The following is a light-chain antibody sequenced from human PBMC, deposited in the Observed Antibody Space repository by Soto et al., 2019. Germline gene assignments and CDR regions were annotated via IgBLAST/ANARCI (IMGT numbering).Light chain of an antibody. CDR1: QGIAPY. J-gene: IGKJ4*01. Sequence: DVQMTQSPSSLSAFVGDRVTITCRASQGIAPYLAWFQQKPGKVPKLLIYATSTLPSGVPSRFSGSGSGTDFTLTITSLQPEDVATYYCQKYNSAPLTFGGGTKVEIK. CDR2: ATS. CDR3: QKYNSAPLT. V-gene: IGKV1-27*01.